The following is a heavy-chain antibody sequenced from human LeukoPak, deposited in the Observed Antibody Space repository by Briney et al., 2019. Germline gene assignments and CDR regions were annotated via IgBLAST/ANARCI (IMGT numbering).Heavy chain of an antibody. CDR1: GFTVSGNY. CDR3: ARDRDCSRTSCFNASDV. V-gene: IGHV3-66*01. J-gene: IGHJ3*01. CDR2: LYSGGST. Sequence: GGSLRLSCAASGFTVSGNYMSWVRQAPGKGLEWVSLLYSGGSTYYADSVKGRFSISRDNSKNTLYLQMNSLRAEDTAVYYCARDRDCSRTSCFNASDVWGQGTMAIVSS. D-gene: IGHD2-2*01.